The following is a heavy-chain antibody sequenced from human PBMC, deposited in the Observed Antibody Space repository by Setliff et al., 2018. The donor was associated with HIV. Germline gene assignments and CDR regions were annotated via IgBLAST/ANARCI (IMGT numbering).Heavy chain of an antibody. CDR3: ARDAFDYTAYYYSYMDV. CDR1: GFIFTNYG. V-gene: IGHV1-3*01. J-gene: IGHJ6*03. CDR2: INSGTGNT. Sequence: GASVKVSCKASGFIFTNYGIHWVRQAPGHSLEWMGFINSGTGNTKSSQKFQGRVTITRDTSASTAYMELSSLRSEDTAVYYCARDAFDYTAYYYSYMDVWGKGTTVTVS. D-gene: IGHD4-4*01.